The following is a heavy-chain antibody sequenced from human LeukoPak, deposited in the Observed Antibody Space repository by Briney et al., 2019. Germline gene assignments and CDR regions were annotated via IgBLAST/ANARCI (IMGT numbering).Heavy chain of an antibody. CDR1: GGSFSGYY. V-gene: IGHV4-34*01. D-gene: IGHD3-10*01. J-gene: IGHJ6*04. CDR3: AGVSYYGSGSYYKSRMDV. CDR2: INHSGST. Sequence: SETLSLTCAVYGGSFSGYYWSWIRQPPGKGLEWIGEINHSGSTNYNPSLKSRVTISVDTSKNQFSLKLSSVTAADTAVYYCAGVSYYGSGSYYKSRMDVWGKGAPVTVSS.